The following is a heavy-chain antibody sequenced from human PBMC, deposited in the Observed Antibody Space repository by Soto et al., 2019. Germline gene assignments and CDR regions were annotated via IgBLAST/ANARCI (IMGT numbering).Heavy chain of an antibody. CDR3: ATMDPWRYFDY. V-gene: IGHV1-69*06. Sequence: QVQLVQSGAEVKKPGSSVKVSCKASGGTFSSYAISWVRQAPGQGLEWMGGLIPIFGTANDAQKFQGRVTITADTSTSTAYMELRSLRYEATAVYYWATMDPWRYFDYWGQGTLVTVSS. D-gene: IGHD2-8*01. J-gene: IGHJ4*02. CDR2: LIPIFGTA. CDR1: GGTFSSYA.